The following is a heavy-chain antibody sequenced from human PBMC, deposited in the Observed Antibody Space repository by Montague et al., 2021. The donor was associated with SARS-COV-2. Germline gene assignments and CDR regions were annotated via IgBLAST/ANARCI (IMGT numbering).Heavy chain of an antibody. CDR3: ARAGGFYDYWSGYSSSAGFFDP. CDR2: IYYSGST. CDR1: GGSVSSYY. D-gene: IGHD3-3*01. V-gene: IGHV4-59*02. J-gene: IGHJ5*02. Sequence: SETLSLTCTVSGGSVSSYYWSWIRQSPGKGLQWLGYIYYSGSTDYNPSLKSRVTMSVDTSKNQLSLRLNSVTTADTAVYFCARAGGFYDYWSGYSSSAGFFDPWGQGILVTDSS.